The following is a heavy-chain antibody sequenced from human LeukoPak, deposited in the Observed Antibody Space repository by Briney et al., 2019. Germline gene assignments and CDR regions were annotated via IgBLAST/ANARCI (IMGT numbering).Heavy chain of an antibody. CDR3: ARDIVLVVAAGSYCYYGMAV. CDR2: ISSSSSYI. Sequence: GGSLRLSYAASGFTFITYTRYWVRQAPGKGLEWVSSISSSSSYIYYADSVKGRFTISRDRAKNSLYLQMNSLRAEDTAVYYCARDIVLVVAAGSYCYYGMAVCGQATTVTVSS. CDR1: GFTFITYT. D-gene: IGHD2-15*01. V-gene: IGHV3-21*01. J-gene: IGHJ6*02.